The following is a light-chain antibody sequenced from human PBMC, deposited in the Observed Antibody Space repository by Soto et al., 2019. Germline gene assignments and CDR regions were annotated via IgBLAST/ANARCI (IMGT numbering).Light chain of an antibody. V-gene: IGLV1-44*01. CDR2: NNN. Sequence: QSVLTQPPSASGTPGQRVTISCSGSSSNIGSNPVNWYQQFPGTAPKLLIYNNNQRPSGVPDRFSGSKSGTSAFLAISGLQSEDEADYYCATWDDSLSGVVFGGGTKLTVL. CDR3: ATWDDSLSGVV. CDR1: SSNIGSNP. J-gene: IGLJ2*01.